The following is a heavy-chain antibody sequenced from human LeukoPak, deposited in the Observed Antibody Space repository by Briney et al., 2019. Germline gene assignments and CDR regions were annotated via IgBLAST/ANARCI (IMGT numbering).Heavy chain of an antibody. Sequence: PGGSLRLSCAASGFTFSSYSMNWVRQAPGKGLEWVSYISSSSSTIYYADSVKGRFTISRDNAKNSLYLQMNSLRDEDTAVYYCARDLVALAEDYYYGMDVWGRGTTVTVSS. J-gene: IGHJ6*02. V-gene: IGHV3-48*02. CDR3: ARDLVALAEDYYYGMDV. CDR2: ISSSSSTI. D-gene: IGHD6-19*01. CDR1: GFTFSSYS.